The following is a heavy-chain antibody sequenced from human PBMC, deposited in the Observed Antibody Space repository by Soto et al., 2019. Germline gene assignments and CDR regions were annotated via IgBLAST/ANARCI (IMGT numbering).Heavy chain of an antibody. J-gene: IGHJ4*02. CDR2: ILQNGDT. CDR3: ARGDSTVSSVFDY. D-gene: IGHD4-17*01. V-gene: IGHV4-31*03. Sequence: SETLSLTCTVSGGPFSAGGYYWSWIRQAPGKGLEWIGYILQNGDTSYNPPLKSRVTISTDTSKRQFSLKLTSVTAADTAVYYWARGDSTVSSVFDYWGQGLLVTVSS. CDR1: GGPFSAGGYY.